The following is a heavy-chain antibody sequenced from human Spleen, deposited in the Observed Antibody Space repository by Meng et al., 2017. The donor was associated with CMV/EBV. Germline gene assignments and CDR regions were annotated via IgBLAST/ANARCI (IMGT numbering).Heavy chain of an antibody. CDR3: AGGWQQINPIDY. CDR1: EFTVRGNY. V-gene: IGHV3-66*02. J-gene: IGHJ4*02. CDR2: IYSGGST. D-gene: IGHD5-24*01. Sequence: SCAASEFTVRGNYMSWVRQAPGKGLEWVSVIYSGGSTYYADSVKGRFTISRDNPKNTLYLQMNSLRPEDTAVYYCAGGWQQINPIDYWGRGTLVTVSS.